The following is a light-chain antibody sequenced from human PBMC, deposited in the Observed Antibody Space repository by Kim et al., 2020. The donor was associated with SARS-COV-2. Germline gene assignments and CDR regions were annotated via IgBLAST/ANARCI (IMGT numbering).Light chain of an antibody. V-gene: IGLV3-21*04. Sequence: SYELTQPPSVSVAPGETATITCGGNNIESRRVHWYQQKPGQAPVLVIYYDSDRPSGIPARFSGSKSGNTATLTISRVEAGDEADYHCQVWDSSIDPLFGGGTQLTVL. J-gene: IGLJ2*01. CDR2: YDS. CDR3: QVWDSSIDPL. CDR1: NIESRR.